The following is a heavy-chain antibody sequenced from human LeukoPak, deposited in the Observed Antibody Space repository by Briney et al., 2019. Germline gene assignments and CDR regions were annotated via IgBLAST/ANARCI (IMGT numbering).Heavy chain of an antibody. V-gene: IGHV3-74*01. D-gene: IGHD6-13*01. CDR1: GFTVSSYW. CDR2: IRRDGTT. Sequence: GGSLTLSCAASGFTVSSYWIHWVRQAPGKGLVWVSLIRRDGTTSFAASVQGRFTISRDNARNTLYLQMNSLAAEDTAVYYCARDWRAAGTLDYWGQGTLVTVSS. CDR3: ARDWRAAGTLDY. J-gene: IGHJ4*02.